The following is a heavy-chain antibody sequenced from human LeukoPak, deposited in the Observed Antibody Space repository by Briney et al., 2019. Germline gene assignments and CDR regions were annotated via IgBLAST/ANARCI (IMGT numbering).Heavy chain of an antibody. CDR3: AKDLDIVVVNHAFDI. D-gene: IGHD2-2*01. CDR1: GFTFSNYA. Sequence: GRSLRLSCAASGFTFSNYAMHWVRQAPGKGLEWVAVISYDGSNKYYADSVKGRFTISRDNSKNTLYLQMNSLRAEDTAVYYCAKDLDIVVVNHAFDIWGQGTMVTVSS. J-gene: IGHJ3*02. V-gene: IGHV3-30*18. CDR2: ISYDGSNK.